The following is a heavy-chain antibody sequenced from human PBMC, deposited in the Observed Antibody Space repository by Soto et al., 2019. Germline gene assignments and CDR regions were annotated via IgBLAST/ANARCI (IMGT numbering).Heavy chain of an antibody. CDR3: VRDDDYGPNALDM. D-gene: IGHD3-10*01. J-gene: IGHJ3*02. V-gene: IGHV3-33*01. CDR2: ILNDGSRA. Sequence: QVQLVESGGGVVQPGRSLRLSCAASGFTFSNYGMHWVRQAPGKGLEWVSLILNDGSRAYYRDSVKGRFTISRDKSRNTLFLQMNSLRDDDTALYYCVRDDDYGPNALDMWGQGTMVSVSS. CDR1: GFTFSNYG.